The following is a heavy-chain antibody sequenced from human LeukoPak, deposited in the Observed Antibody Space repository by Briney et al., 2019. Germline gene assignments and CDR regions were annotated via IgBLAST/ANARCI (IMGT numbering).Heavy chain of an antibody. J-gene: IGHJ4*02. D-gene: IGHD3-9*01. CDR1: GGSFSGYY. V-gene: IGHV4-34*01. Sequence: SETLSLTCAVYGGSFSGYYWSWVRQPPGKGLEWIGEINHSGSTNYNPSLKSRVTISLDTSKNQFSLKLSSVTAADTAVYYCARLRLRYFDWLRGQGFDYWGQGTLVTVSS. CDR3: ARLRLRYFDWLRGQGFDY. CDR2: INHSGST.